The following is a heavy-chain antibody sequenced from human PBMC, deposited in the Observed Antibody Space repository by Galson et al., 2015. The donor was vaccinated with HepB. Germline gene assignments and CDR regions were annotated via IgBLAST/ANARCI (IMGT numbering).Heavy chain of an antibody. CDR1: GGAISSGSYY. D-gene: IGHD6-13*01. J-gene: IGHJ3*01. V-gene: IGHV4-31*03. Sequence: PLSLTCSVSGGAISSGSYYWSWIRQHPGKGLEWIGYIFYTGNTYYNPSLKSRVAISVDMSTNRFSLKLTSVTAADTAVYYCARGLSSSPGAFDFWGQGTMLTVAS. CDR3: ARGLSSSPGAFDF. CDR2: IFYTGNT.